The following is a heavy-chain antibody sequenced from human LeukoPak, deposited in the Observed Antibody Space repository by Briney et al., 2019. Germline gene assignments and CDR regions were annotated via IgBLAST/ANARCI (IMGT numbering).Heavy chain of an antibody. J-gene: IGHJ4*02. V-gene: IGHV3-74*01. CDR3: ARAYYSSSWSDY. Sequence: PGGSLRLSCAASGFTFSSYWMHWVRQAPGKGLVWVSRINSDGSSTSYADSVKGRFTISRDNAKNTLYLQMNSLRAEDTAVCYCARAYYSSSWSDYWGQGTLVTVSS. CDR1: GFTFSSYW. CDR2: INSDGSST. D-gene: IGHD6-13*01.